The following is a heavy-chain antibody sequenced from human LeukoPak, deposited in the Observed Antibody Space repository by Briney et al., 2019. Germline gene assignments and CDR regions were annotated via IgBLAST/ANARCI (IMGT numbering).Heavy chain of an antibody. V-gene: IGHV5-51*01. D-gene: IGHD3-10*01. CDR1: GYSFTSYW. J-gene: IGHJ4*02. CDR3: ARPTMVRGVIIRVDY. Sequence: GESLKISCKGSGYSFTSYWIGWVRQLPGKGLGWMGIIYPGDSDTRYSPSFQGQVTISADKSISTAYLLWSSLKASDTAMYYCARPTMVRGVIIRVDYWGQGTLVTVSS. CDR2: IYPGDSDT.